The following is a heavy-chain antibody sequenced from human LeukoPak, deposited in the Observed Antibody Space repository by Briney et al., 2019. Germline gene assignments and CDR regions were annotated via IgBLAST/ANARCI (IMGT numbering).Heavy chain of an antibody. CDR3: ARDSEQWLVRGGYFDY. CDR1: GGTFSSYA. Sequence: SAKVSCKASGGTFSSYAISWVRQAPGQGLEWMGRIIPIFGTANYAQKFQGRVTITTDESTSTAYMELSSLRSEDTAVYYCARDSEQWLVRGGYFDYWGQGTLVTVSS. CDR2: IIPIFGTA. D-gene: IGHD6-19*01. J-gene: IGHJ4*02. V-gene: IGHV1-69*05.